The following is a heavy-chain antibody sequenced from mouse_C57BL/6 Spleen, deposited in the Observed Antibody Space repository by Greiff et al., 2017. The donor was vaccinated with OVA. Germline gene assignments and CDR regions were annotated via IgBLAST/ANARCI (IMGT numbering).Heavy chain of an antibody. Sequence: VQLKESGPGLVKPSQSLSLTCSVTGYSITSGYYWNWIRQFPGNKLEWMGYISYDGSNNYNPSLKNRISITRDTSKNQFFLKLNSVTTEDTATYYCARFYDGYPHYYAMDYWGQGTSVTVSS. CDR1: GYSITSGYY. J-gene: IGHJ4*01. V-gene: IGHV3-6*01. D-gene: IGHD2-3*01. CDR2: ISYDGSN. CDR3: ARFYDGYPHYYAMDY.